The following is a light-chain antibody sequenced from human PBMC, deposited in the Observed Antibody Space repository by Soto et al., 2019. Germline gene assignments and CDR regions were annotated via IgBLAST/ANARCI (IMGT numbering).Light chain of an antibody. J-gene: IGKJ5*01. CDR3: QQYGGSPIT. CDR1: QSVTTR. Sequence: IVLTQSPGTLSLSPGARVTLSCSASQSVTTRLAWYQHKPGQAHTLLMSGASNRASGVPVRFSGSGSGTDFTLTITRLEPEDFALYYCQQYGGSPITFGLGTRLEIK. CDR2: GAS. V-gene: IGKV3-20*01.